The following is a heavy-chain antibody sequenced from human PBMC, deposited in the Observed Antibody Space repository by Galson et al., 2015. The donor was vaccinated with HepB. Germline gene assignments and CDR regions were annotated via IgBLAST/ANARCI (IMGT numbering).Heavy chain of an antibody. CDR1: GYTFSNYA. Sequence: SCKASGYTFSNYAMNWVRQAPGQGPEWMGWINTNTGNPTYAQAFTGRFVFSLNTSLSTAFLQISSLKPEDTAVYYCVRYHPPQTTVTTWAFGYWGQATLLTVSS. V-gene: IGHV7-4-1*02. J-gene: IGHJ4*02. D-gene: IGHD4-11*01. CDR3: VRYHPPQTTVTTWAFGY. CDR2: INTNTGNP.